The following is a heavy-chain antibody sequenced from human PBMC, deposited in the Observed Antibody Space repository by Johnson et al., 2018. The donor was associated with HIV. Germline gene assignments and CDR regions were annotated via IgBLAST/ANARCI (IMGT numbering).Heavy chain of an antibody. CDR1: GFTFINNY. CDR3: ARSKGSIVYGSAFDI. D-gene: IGHD2-8*01. J-gene: IGHJ3*02. Sequence: MQLVESGGGLVQPGGSLRLSCAVSGFTFINNYMTWVRQAPGKGLEWVSIIYSRDTTYYADSVKGRFSISRDSSKNTLYLQMNSLRDEDTAVYYCARSKGSIVYGSAFDIWGQGTMVTVSS. CDR2: IYSRDTT. V-gene: IGHV3-66*01.